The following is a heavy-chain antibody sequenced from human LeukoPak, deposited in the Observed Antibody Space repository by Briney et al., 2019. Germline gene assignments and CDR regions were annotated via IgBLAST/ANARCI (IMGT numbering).Heavy chain of an antibody. J-gene: IGHJ4*02. Sequence: RSGGSLRLSCAASGFTFSSFGMHWVRQAPGKGLEWVAFIRYDGNNKYFADSVKGQFTISRDNSKNTLYLQMNSLRAEDTAVYYCATQVGLRGYSFGYHNWGQGTLVTVSS. CDR1: GFTFSSFG. CDR3: ATQVGLRGYSFGYHN. CDR2: IRYDGNNK. V-gene: IGHV3-30*02. D-gene: IGHD5-18*01.